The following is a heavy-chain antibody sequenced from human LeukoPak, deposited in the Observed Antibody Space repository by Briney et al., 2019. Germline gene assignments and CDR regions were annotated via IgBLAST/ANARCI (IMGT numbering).Heavy chain of an antibody. Sequence: SETLSLTCTVSGGSISSSSYYWGWIRQPPGKGLEWIGSIYYSGSTYYNPSLKSRVTTSVDTSKNQFSLKLSSVTAADTAVYYCARVGTMVRGLYYFDYWGQGTLVTVSS. D-gene: IGHD3-10*01. CDR2: IYYSGST. J-gene: IGHJ4*02. CDR3: ARVGTMVRGLYYFDY. CDR1: GGSISSSSYY. V-gene: IGHV4-39*07.